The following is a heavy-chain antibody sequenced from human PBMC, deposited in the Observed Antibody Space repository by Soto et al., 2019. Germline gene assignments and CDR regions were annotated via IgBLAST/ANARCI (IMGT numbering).Heavy chain of an antibody. J-gene: IGHJ6*02. V-gene: IGHV5-51*01. CDR1: GYSFTNYW. CDR2: IYPGDSDT. Sequence: GESLKISCRGSGYSFTNYWVGWVRQMPGKGLEWMGLIYPGDSDTRYSPSFQGQVTISADKSISTAYLQWGSLKASDTAMYYCARGLGSGYYYYGMDIWGQGTTVTVSS. D-gene: IGHD3-10*01. CDR3: ARGLGSGYYYYGMDI.